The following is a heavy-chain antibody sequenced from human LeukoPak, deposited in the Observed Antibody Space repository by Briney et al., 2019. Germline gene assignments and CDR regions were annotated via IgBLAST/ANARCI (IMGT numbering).Heavy chain of an antibody. D-gene: IGHD6-13*01. CDR3: ARGGTFIAAAGEVWFDP. V-gene: IGHV4-34*01. J-gene: IGHJ5*02. CDR2: INHSGST. Sequence: ASETLSLTCAAYGGSFSGYYWSWIRQPPGKGLEWIGEINHSGSTNYNPSLKSRVTISVDTSKNQFSLKLSSVTAADTAVYYCARGGTFIAAAGEVWFDPWGQGTLVTVSS. CDR1: GGSFSGYY.